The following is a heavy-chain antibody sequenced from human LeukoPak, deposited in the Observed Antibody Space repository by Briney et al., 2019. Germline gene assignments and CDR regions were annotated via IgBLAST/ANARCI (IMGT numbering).Heavy chain of an antibody. CDR2: IYYSGKT. CDR3: ARDSSSYDSSGPLY. Sequence: PSETLSLTCSVSGGSISSGGHYWSWIRQHPGKGLEWIGNIYYSGKTYYNPSLNSRVMISVDKSTNQFSLNLSSVTAADTAIYYCARDSSSYDSSGPLYWGQGTLVTVSS. V-gene: IGHV4-31*03. J-gene: IGHJ4*02. D-gene: IGHD3-22*01. CDR1: GGSISSGGHY.